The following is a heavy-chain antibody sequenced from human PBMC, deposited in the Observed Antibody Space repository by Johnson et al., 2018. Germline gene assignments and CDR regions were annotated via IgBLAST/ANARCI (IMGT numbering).Heavy chain of an antibody. J-gene: IGHJ6*03. CDR2: MNPNSGNT. CDR1: GYSFTSYD. Sequence: QVQLVQSGAEVKKPGASVKVSCKTSGYSFTSYDIHWVRQATGQGLEWLVWMNPNSGNTGYAQKFQGRISMTRNTSINTAYLEVSGLRPEDTAVYFCARSRTRVTGVYYYYMDVWGKGTTVTVSS. V-gene: IGHV1-8*01. CDR3: ARSRTRVTGVYYYYMDV. D-gene: IGHD1-14*01.